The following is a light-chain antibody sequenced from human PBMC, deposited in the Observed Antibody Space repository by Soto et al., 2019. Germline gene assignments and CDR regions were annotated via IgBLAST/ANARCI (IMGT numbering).Light chain of an antibody. V-gene: IGKV3-15*01. Sequence: EIVMTQSPATLSVSPGERATFSCRASQSVNTNLAWYQQKPGQAPRLLIYGASTRATGIPARFSGSGSGTEFTLTISSLQSEDFAVYYCQQYNNWPPLTFGQGTKVDIK. CDR2: GAS. CDR1: QSVNTN. J-gene: IGKJ1*01. CDR3: QQYNNWPPLT.